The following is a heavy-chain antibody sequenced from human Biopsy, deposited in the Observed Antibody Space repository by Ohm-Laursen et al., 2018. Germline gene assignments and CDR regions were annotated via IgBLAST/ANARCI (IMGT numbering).Heavy chain of an antibody. V-gene: IGHV4-59*01. D-gene: IGHD3-3*01. J-gene: IGHJ5*02. CDR3: ARTPRDSFWSGSYKRGLWFDP. CDR2: VYNGGIT. Sequence: SETLSLTCPVSGGSIKSYYWNWIRQPPGKGLEWIGHVYNGGITNYNPSLKSRVTISKDTSKNQFSLQVNSVTAADTAVYYCARTPRDSFWSGSYKRGLWFDPWGQGTLVIVFS. CDR1: GGSIKSYY.